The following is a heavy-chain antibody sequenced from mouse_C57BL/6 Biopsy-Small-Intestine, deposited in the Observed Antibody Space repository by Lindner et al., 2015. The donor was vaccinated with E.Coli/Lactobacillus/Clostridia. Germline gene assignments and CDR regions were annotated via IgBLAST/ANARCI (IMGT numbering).Heavy chain of an antibody. J-gene: IGHJ1*01. CDR2: STLRMVA. CDR3: ARHFGLVKSFFYYYGTDV. D-gene: IGHD2-1*01. CDR1: GYIFTDYL. Sequence: SVKVSCKASGYIFTDYLFALGATGPWTRALSGWDGSTLRMVAQSIAQKFQGRVTMTSDASTRTAYLELTRLISDDTAVYYCARHFGLVKSFFYYYGTDVWGQGTTVTVSS. V-gene: IGHV1-18*01.